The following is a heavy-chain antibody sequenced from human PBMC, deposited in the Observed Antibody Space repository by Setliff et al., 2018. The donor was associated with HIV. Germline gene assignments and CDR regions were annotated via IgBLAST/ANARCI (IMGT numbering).Heavy chain of an antibody. J-gene: IGHJ4*02. V-gene: IGHV3-23*01. CDR1: GFTFSSYA. CDR2: ISGSGGST. CDR3: ARESVVRGVIRPFDY. D-gene: IGHD3-10*01. Sequence: GGSLRLSCAASGFTFSSYAMSWVRQAPGKGLEWVSAISGSGGSTYYADSVKGRFTISRDNSKNTLYLQMNSLRAEDTAVYYCARESVVRGVIRPFDYWGQGTLVTVSS.